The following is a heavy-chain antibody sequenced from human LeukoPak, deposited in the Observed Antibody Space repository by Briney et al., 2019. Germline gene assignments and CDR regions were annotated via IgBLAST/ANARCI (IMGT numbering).Heavy chain of an antibody. CDR3: ASTIAARRGSGDY. J-gene: IGHJ4*02. D-gene: IGHD6-6*01. CDR2: IIPIFGTA. CDR1: GGTFSSYA. Sequence: GALVKVSCKASGGTFSSYAISWVRQAPGQGLEWMGGIIPIFGTANYAQKFQGRVTITADESTSTAYMELSSLRSEDTAVYYCASTIAARRGSGDYWGQGTLVTASS. V-gene: IGHV1-69*13.